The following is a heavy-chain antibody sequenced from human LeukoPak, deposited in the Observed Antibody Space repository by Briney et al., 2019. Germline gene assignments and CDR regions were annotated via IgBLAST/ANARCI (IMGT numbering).Heavy chain of an antibody. CDR3: ITPLPYSAQ. CDR2: IKPKTDGETT. Sequence: GGSLSLSFAASGFTFSNASMNWVRQAPGRGLEWVGRIKPKTDGETTEYAAPVKDRFSISRDDSKSMMYLQMNSLKTEDTAIYYCITPLPYSAQGGQGTLVTVSS. CDR1: GFTFSNAS. J-gene: IGHJ4*02. V-gene: IGHV3-15*07. D-gene: IGHD2-21*01.